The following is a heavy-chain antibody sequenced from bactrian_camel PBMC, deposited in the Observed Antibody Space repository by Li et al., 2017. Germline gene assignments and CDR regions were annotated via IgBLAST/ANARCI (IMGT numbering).Heavy chain of an antibody. CDR2: ISPDGKE. CDR1: RGFDDANA. D-gene: IGHD2*01. V-gene: IGHV3S53*01. J-gene: IGHJ4*01. CDR3: AVDRPIRRRAPIITFRKVRNCGDTNDLY. Sequence: HVQLVESGGGSVQIGGSLTLACAASRGFDDANAEWGRFRQAPGAQCEMVASISPDGKEYYSDSVKGRFTISRDNGENAVRLRMTDLSLRDTAVYFCAVDRPIRRRAPIITFRKVRNCGDTNDLYWGQGTQVTVSS.